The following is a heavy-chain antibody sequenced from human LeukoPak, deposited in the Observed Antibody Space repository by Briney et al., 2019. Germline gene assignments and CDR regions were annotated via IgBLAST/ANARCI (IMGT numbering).Heavy chain of an antibody. V-gene: IGHV4-59*06. CDR3: ATHNAVADY. J-gene: IGHJ4*02. Sequence: PSETLSLTCAVNGGSFSGYYWTWIRQPPGKGLEWIGYIYYSGSTYYNPSLKSRVAISVDTSKNQFSLKLSSVTAADTAVYYCATHNAVADYWGQGTLVTVSS. CDR2: IYYSGST. CDR1: GGSFSGYY. D-gene: IGHD2-2*01.